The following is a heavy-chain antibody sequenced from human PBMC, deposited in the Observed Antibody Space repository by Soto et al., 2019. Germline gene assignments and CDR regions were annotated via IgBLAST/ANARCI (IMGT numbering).Heavy chain of an antibody. J-gene: IGHJ5*02. CDR3: AGRPLAVAVSPWFDP. CDR1: GLSITDSELG. D-gene: IGHD6-19*01. V-gene: IGHV2-26*01. CDR2: IDSSGEK. Sequence: QVTLKESGPVLVKPTETLTLRCTVSGLSITDSELGVSWFRQPPGQPLEWLAHIDSSGEKSYRTFLKSRLDISTDTSKSHIVLTMTNMAPADIAKYYCAGRPLAVAVSPWFDPWGQGIPVTVSS.